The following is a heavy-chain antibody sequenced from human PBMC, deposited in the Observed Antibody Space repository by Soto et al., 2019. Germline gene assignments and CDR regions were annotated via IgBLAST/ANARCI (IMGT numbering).Heavy chain of an antibody. CDR2: IWYDGSNK. V-gene: IGHV3-33*01. CDR1: GLTFSSSG. Sequence: QVQLVESGGGVVKPGRSLRLSCAASGLTFSSSGMHWVSQAPGTGLEGVAVIWYDGSNKYYAYSVKGRFTISRDNSKNTLYLQMNSLRAEDTAVYYCARGTVPHGDFYPYYFDYWGQGTLVTVSS. CDR3: ARGTVPHGDFYPYYFDY. J-gene: IGHJ4*02. D-gene: IGHD4-17*01.